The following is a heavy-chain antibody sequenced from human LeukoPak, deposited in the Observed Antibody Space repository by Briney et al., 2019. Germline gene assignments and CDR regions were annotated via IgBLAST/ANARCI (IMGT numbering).Heavy chain of an antibody. V-gene: IGHV4-38-2*02. J-gene: IGHJ3*02. Sequence: PSETLSLTCTVSGYSISSGYYWGWIRQPPGKGLEWIGSIYHSGSTYYNPSLRSRVTISVDTSKNQFSLKLSSVTAADTAVYYCARVGGSYSHAFDIWGQGTMVTVSS. CDR3: ARVGGSYSHAFDI. CDR2: IYHSGST. D-gene: IGHD1-26*01. CDR1: GYSISSGYY.